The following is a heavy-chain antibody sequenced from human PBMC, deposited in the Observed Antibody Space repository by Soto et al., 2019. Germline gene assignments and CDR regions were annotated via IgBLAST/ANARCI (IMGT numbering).Heavy chain of an antibody. CDR2: IYYSGST. Sequence: SETLSLTCTVSGGSISSGGYYWSWIRQHPGKGLEWIGYIYYSGSTYYNPSLKSRVTISVDTSKNQFSLKLSSVTAADTAVYYCARGRIAAAGANFDYWGQGTLVTVS. CDR3: ARGRIAAAGANFDY. D-gene: IGHD6-13*01. V-gene: IGHV4-31*03. J-gene: IGHJ4*02. CDR1: GGSISSGGYY.